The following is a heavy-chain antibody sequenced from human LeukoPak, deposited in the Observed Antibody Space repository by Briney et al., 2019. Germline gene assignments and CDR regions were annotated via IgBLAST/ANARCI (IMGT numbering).Heavy chain of an antibody. CDR2: IYYSGST. CDR3: ARGGDTDDWFDP. D-gene: IGHD5-18*01. V-gene: IGHV4-39*07. Sequence: PSETLSLTCTVSGGSISSSSYYWGWIRQPPGKGLEWIGSIYYSGSTYYNPSLKSRVTISVDTSKNQLSLKLSSVTAADTAVYYCARGGDTDDWFDPWGQGTLVTVSS. J-gene: IGHJ5*02. CDR1: GGSISSSSYY.